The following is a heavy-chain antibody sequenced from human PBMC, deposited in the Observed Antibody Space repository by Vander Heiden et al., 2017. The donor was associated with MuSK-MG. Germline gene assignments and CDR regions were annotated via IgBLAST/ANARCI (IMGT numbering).Heavy chain of an antibody. CDR2: VNPNSGAP. Sequence: QVQLVQSGAEVKTPGASVTVSCKASEYTFTGYFVPWVRQAPGQSLEWMGWVNPNSGAPNSAQQFQGRVTMTRDTTTSTAYMDFSSIRSDDTAVYSCARDLTADRGRLDTWTGVFDLWGQGTKGTVSS. CDR3: ARDLTADRGRLDTWTGVFDL. J-gene: IGHJ3*01. V-gene: IGHV1-2*02. CDR1: EYTFTGYF. D-gene: IGHD1-1*01.